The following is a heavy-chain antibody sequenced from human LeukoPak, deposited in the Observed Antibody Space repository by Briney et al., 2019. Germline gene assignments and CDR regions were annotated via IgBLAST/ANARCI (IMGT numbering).Heavy chain of an antibody. V-gene: IGHV3-7*03. CDR3: ARWNYDSLTGYYIDY. Sequence: PGRSLRLSCAASGFTFGRHWMTWVRQAPGKGLEWVANIQPDGNAKEYVGSVKGRFSIPRDNAENSLYLQMNSLRAEDTAVYYCARWNYDSLTGYYIDYWGQGALVAVSS. CDR2: IQPDGNAK. J-gene: IGHJ4*02. D-gene: IGHD3-9*01. CDR1: GFTFGRHW.